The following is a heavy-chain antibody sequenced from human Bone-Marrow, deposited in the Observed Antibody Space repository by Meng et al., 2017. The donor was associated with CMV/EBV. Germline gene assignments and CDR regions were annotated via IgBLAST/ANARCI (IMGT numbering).Heavy chain of an antibody. V-gene: IGHV3-21*04. CDR2: ISSSSSYI. CDR3: AKDSGTRDLYYYYYGMDV. Sequence: GESLKISCAASGFTFSSYSMNWVRQAPGKGLEWVSSISSSSSYIYYADSVKGRFTISRDNAKNSLYLQMNSLRAEDTALYYCAKDSGTRDLYYYYYGMDVWGQGTTVTVSS. CDR1: GFTFSSYS. J-gene: IGHJ6*02. D-gene: IGHD1-1*01.